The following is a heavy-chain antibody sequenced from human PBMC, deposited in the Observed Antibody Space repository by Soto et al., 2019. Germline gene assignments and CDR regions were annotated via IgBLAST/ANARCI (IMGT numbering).Heavy chain of an antibody. Sequence: EVQLLESGGGLVQPGGSLRLSCAASGFTFSSYAMSWVRQAPGKGLEWVSTTSSSGGSTYYGDSVKGRFTISRDNSKNTCYRQMNILRAEDMAGYYCAKDGGYGSGSYYSDDWGQGTLVTVSS. CDR3: AKDGGYGSGSYYSDD. D-gene: IGHD3-10*01. CDR1: GFTFSSYA. J-gene: IGHJ4*02. V-gene: IGHV3-23*01. CDR2: TSSSGGST.